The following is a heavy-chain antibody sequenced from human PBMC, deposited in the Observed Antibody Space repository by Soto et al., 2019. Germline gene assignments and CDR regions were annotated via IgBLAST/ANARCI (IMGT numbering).Heavy chain of an antibody. Sequence: QVQLVESGGGVVQPGRSLRLPCAASGFTFGSFVMHWVRKAPGKGLEWVAVISYDGNKKYYADSVKGRFTISRDNSKNTLYLQMNSLRAEDTAVYYCARSNGGATISWFDPWGQGTLVTVSS. D-gene: IGHD1-26*01. CDR1: GFTFGSFV. J-gene: IGHJ5*02. CDR3: ARSNGGATISWFDP. V-gene: IGHV3-30-3*01. CDR2: ISYDGNKK.